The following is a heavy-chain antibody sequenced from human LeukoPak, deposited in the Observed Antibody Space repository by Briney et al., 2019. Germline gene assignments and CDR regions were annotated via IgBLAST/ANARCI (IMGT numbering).Heavy chain of an antibody. J-gene: IGHJ5*02. CDR2: INSDGSST. CDR3: ARQTMIARKFDP. CDR1: GFTLSSYW. V-gene: IGHV3-74*01. D-gene: IGHD3-22*01. Sequence: PGGSLRLSCAASGFTLSSYWMHWVRQAPGKGLVWVSRINSDGSSTSYADSVKGRFTISRDNAKNTLYLQMNSLRAEDTAVYYCARQTMIARKFDPWGQGTLVTVSS.